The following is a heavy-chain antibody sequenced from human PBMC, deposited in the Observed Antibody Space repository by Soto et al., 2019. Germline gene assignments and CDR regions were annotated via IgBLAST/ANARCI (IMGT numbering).Heavy chain of an antibody. Sequence: QITLKESGPTLVKPTQTLTLTCTFSGFSLSTSGVGVGWIRQPPGKALEWLALIYWDDDKRYSPSLKTRLTITNNASKHHSGLTMTNMNPMDTPTYYRTNKPHRNRFSIAHYWIDPWVQETLVTGSS. J-gene: IGHJ5*02. D-gene: IGHD3-10*01. CDR3: TNKPHRNRFSIAHYWIDP. CDR1: GFSLSTSGVG. CDR2: IYWDDDK. V-gene: IGHV2-5*02.